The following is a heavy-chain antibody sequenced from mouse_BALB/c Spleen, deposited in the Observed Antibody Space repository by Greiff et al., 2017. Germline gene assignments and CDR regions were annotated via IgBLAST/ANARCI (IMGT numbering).Heavy chain of an antibody. CDR2: IDPANGNT. D-gene: IGHD1-1*01. CDR3: ARGLITTVGTQDYAMDY. J-gene: IGHJ4*01. Sequence: VQLKQSGAELVKPGASVKLSCTASGFNIKDSYMHWVKQRPEQGLEWIGRIDPANGNTKYDPKFQGKATITADTSSNTAYLQLSSLTSEDTAVYYCARGLITTVGTQDYAMDYWGQGTSVTVSS. CDR1: GFNIKDSY. V-gene: IGHV14-3*02.